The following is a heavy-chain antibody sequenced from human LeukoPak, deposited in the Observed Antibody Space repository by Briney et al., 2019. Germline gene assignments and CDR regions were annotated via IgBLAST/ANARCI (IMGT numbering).Heavy chain of an antibody. CDR2: IDPYGGS. CDR3: ARSATEGSGSYDYYYYYMDV. Sequence: SETLSLTCGVYGGSFSGYHWSWIRQTPGEGLEWIGEIDPYGGSNYNPSLKSRVTISVDTSKNQFSLKLGSVTAADTAVYYCARSATEGSGSYDYYYYYMDVWGKGTTVTVSS. CDR1: GGSFSGYH. J-gene: IGHJ6*03. V-gene: IGHV4-34*01. D-gene: IGHD3-10*01.